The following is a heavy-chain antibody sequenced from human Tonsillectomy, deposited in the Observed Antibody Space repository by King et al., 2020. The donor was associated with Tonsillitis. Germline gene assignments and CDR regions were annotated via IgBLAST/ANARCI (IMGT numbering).Heavy chain of an antibody. CDR2: IWYDGTIK. CDR1: GFTFSNYD. V-gene: IGHV3-33*08. Sequence: VQLVESGGGVVQPGRSLRLSCAASGFTFSNYDMHWGRQAPGKGLERVALIWYDGTIKYYADSVKGRFTICRDNSKNTVFLQMNSLRAEDTAMYYCARGGYYSYYMDVWGKGTTVTVSS. J-gene: IGHJ6*03. CDR3: ARGGYYSYYMDV.